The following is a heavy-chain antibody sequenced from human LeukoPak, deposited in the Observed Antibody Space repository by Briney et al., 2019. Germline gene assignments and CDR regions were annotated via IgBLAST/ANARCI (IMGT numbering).Heavy chain of an antibody. CDR1: GGSISSGSYS. J-gene: IGHJ6*03. D-gene: IGHD3-10*01. Sequence: PSQTLSLTCTVSGGSISSGSYSWSWIRQPAGKGLEWIGRIYTSGSTNYNPSLKSRVTISVDTSKKQFSLKLSSVTAADTAVYYCARETGSGSYPPYNYMDVWGKGTTVTISS. CDR2: IYTSGST. V-gene: IGHV4-61*02. CDR3: ARETGSGSYPPYNYMDV.